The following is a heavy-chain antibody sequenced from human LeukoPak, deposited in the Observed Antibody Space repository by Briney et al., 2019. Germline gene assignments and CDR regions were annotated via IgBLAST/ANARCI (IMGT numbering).Heavy chain of an antibody. J-gene: IGHJ4*02. V-gene: IGHV1-2*02. D-gene: IGHD2-21*01. CDR2: IKPNSAGT. Sequence: ASVRVSCTAPGYTFSGSFMHWVRQAPGQGLEWMGWIKPNSAGTRYVQKFQGRFTMTRDTSINTAYMELSSLRSEDTAVYYCAAGDGGDLIFDYWGQGTLVTVSS. CDR1: GYTFSGSF. CDR3: AAGDGGDLIFDY.